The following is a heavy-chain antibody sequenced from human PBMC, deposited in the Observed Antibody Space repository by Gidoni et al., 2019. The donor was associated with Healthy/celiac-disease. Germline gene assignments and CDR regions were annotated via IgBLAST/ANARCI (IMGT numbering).Heavy chain of an antibody. V-gene: IGHV4-34*01. D-gene: IGHD2-2*01. Sequence: QVQLQQWGAGLLKPSETLSLTCAVYGGSFSGYYWSWIRQPPGKGLEWIGEINHSGSNNYNPSLKSRVTISVDTSKNQFSLKLSSVTAADTAVYYCALIVPAATQTQFDYWGQGTLVTVSS. CDR3: ALIVPAATQTQFDY. CDR1: GGSFSGYY. CDR2: INHSGSN. J-gene: IGHJ4*02.